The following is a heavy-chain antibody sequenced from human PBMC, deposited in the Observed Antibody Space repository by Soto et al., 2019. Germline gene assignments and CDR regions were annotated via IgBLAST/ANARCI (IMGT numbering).Heavy chain of an antibody. Sequence: LRLSCAASGFTFSSYWMSWVRQAPGKGLEWVANIKQDGSEKYYVDSVKGRFTISRDNAKNSLYLQMNSLRAEDTAVYYCARDLRITIFGVVIIVYYYGMDVWGQGTTVTVSS. CDR3: ARDLRITIFGVVIIVYYYGMDV. V-gene: IGHV3-7*03. CDR1: GFTFSSYW. CDR2: IKQDGSEK. J-gene: IGHJ6*02. D-gene: IGHD3-3*01.